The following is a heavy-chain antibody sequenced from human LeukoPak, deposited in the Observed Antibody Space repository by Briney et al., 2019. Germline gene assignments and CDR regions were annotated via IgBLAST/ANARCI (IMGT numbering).Heavy chain of an antibody. CDR1: GFTVSSNY. CDR3: AKGIAVADSYYFDY. J-gene: IGHJ4*02. D-gene: IGHD6-19*01. CDR2: IYSGGST. V-gene: IGHV3-53*01. Sequence: GGSLRLSCAASGFTVSSNYMSWVRQAPGKGLEWVSVIYSGGSTYYADSVKGRFTISRDNSKNTLYLQMNSLRAEDTAVYYCAKGIAVADSYYFDYWGQRALVTVSS.